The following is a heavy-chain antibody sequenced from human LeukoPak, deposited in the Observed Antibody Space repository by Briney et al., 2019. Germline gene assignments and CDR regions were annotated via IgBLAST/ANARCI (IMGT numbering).Heavy chain of an antibody. D-gene: IGHD4-17*01. V-gene: IGHV4-30-2*01. CDR2: IYHSGST. Sequence: PSETLSLTCAVSGGSISSGGYSWSWIRQPPGKGLEWIGYIYHSGSTYYNPSLKSRVTISVDRSKNQFSLKLSSVTAADTAVYYCARARAAVTHFDYWGQGTLVTVSS. J-gene: IGHJ4*02. CDR1: GGSISSGGYS. CDR3: ARARAAVTHFDY.